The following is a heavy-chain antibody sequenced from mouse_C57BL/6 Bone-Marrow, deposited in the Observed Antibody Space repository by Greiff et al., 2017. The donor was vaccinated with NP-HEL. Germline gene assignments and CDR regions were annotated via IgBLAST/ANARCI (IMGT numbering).Heavy chain of an antibody. CDR2: IDPSDCET. D-gene: IGHD1-1*01. CDR3: AAITTVVATSGYYAMDY. CDR1: GYTFTSYW. V-gene: IGHV1-52*01. Sequence: VQLQQPGAELVRPGSSVKLSCKASGYTFTSYWMHWVKQRPIQGLEWIGNIDPSDCETHYNQKFKDKATLTVDKSSSTAYMQLSSLTSEDSAVYYCAAITTVVATSGYYAMDYWGQGTSVTVSS. J-gene: IGHJ4*01.